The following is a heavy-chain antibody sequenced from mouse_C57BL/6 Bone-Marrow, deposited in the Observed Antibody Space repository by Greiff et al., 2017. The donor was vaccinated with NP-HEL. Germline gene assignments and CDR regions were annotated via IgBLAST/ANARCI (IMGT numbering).Heavy chain of an antibody. CDR1: GYTFTSYW. J-gene: IGHJ2*01. Sequence: QVQLQQPGAELVRPGSSVKLSCKASGYTFTSYWMHWVKQRPIQGLEWIGNIDPSDSETHYNQKFKDKATLTVDKSSSTAYMQLSSLTSEDSAVYYCARGGTVGCFDYWGQGTTLTVSS. CDR3: ARGGTVGCFDY. CDR2: IDPSDSET. V-gene: IGHV1-52*01. D-gene: IGHD3-3*01.